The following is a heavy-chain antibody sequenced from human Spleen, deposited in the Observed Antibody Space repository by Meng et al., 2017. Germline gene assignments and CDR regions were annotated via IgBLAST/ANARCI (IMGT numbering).Heavy chain of an antibody. J-gene: IGHJ3*02. D-gene: IGHD3-22*01. Sequence: QLQGSGQGLVKPSGTLSLTGAVSGGSISSSNWWSWVRQPPGKGLEWIGEIYHSGSTNYNPSLKSRVTISVDKSKNQFSLKLSSVTAADTAVYYCARVSLAYYYDSSGYLGAFDIWGQGTMVTVSS. V-gene: IGHV4-4*02. CDR1: GGSISSSNW. CDR3: ARVSLAYYYDSSGYLGAFDI. CDR2: IYHSGST.